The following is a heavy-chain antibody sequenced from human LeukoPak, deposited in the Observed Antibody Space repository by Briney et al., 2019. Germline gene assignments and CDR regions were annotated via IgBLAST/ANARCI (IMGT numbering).Heavy chain of an antibody. CDR1: GYTFTSYY. J-gene: IGHJ4*02. Sequence: GASVKVSCKASGYTFTSYYMHWVRQAPGQGLEWMGLINPSGGSTSYAQKFQGRVTMTRDTSTSTVYMELSSLRSEDTAVYYCASEPIAAASPLGYWGQGTLVTVSS. CDR3: ASEPIAAASPLGY. V-gene: IGHV1-46*01. D-gene: IGHD6-13*01. CDR2: INPSGGST.